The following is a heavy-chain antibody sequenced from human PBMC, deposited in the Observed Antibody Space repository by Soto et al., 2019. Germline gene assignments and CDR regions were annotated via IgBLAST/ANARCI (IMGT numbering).Heavy chain of an antibody. CDR2: IYSGGST. D-gene: IGHD2-15*01. CDR3: ARTCSGGTCSFDY. J-gene: IGHJ4*02. Sequence: EVQLVESGGGLVQPGGSLRLSCAASGFTVSSNCMSWVRQAPGKGLEWVSVIYSGGSTYYADSVKGRFTISRDNSENTLYLQMNSLRAEDTAVYYCARTCSGGTCSFDYWGQGTLVTVSS. CDR1: GFTVSSNC. V-gene: IGHV3-66*01.